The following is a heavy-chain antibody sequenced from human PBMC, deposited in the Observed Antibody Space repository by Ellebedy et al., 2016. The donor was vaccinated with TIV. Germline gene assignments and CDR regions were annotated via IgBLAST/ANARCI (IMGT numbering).Heavy chain of an antibody. CDR3: ARRNVLRYFDWLTTWYYFDY. J-gene: IGHJ4*02. CDR2: IYPGDSDT. Sequence: GESLKISXKGSGYSFTSYWIGWVRQMPGKGLEWMGIIYPGDSDTRYSPSFQGQVTISADKSISTAYLQWSSLKASDTAMYYCARRNVLRYFDWLTTWYYFDYWGQGTLVTVSS. V-gene: IGHV5-51*01. CDR1: GYSFTSYW. D-gene: IGHD3-9*01.